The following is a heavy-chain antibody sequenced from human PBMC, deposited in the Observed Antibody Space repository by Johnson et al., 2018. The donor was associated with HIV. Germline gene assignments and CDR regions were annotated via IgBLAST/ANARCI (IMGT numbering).Heavy chain of an antibody. D-gene: IGHD3-10*01. J-gene: IGHJ3*02. Sequence: QVQLVESGGGLVKPGGSLRLSCAASGFTFSDYYMSWIRQAPGKGLEWVAVISYDGDDKHYGDSVEGRFTIYRDNSKKTLYLQMNSLRPEDTAVYFCAKDVGSGSSWEFAFDIWGQGTKVTVSS. CDR2: ISYDGDDK. CDR3: AKDVGSGSSWEFAFDI. V-gene: IGHV3-30*18. CDR1: GFTFSDYY.